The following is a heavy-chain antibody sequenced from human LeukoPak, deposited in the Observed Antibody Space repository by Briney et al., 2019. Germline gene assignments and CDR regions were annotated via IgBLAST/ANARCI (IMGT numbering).Heavy chain of an antibody. Sequence: GESLKVSCKASGYTFTGYYMHWVRQAPGQGLEWMGWINPNSGGTNYAQKFQGRVTMTRDTSISTAYMELSRLRSDDTAVYYCAREVAAAGTRYPDYWGQGTLVTVSS. CDR2: INPNSGGT. D-gene: IGHD6-13*01. V-gene: IGHV1-2*02. J-gene: IGHJ4*02. CDR3: AREVAAAGTRYPDY. CDR1: GYTFTGYY.